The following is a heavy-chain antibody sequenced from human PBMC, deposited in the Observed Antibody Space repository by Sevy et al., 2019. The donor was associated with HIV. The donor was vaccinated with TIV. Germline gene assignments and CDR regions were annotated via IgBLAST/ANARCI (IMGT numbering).Heavy chain of an antibody. J-gene: IGHJ4*02. Sequence: SETLSLTCTVSGGSISSYYWSWIRQPPWKGLEWIGYIYYSGSTNYNPSLKSRVTISVDTSKNQFSLKLSSVTAADTAVYYCARGHIFSYYDFWSGYSYFDYWGQGTLVTVSS. D-gene: IGHD3-3*01. V-gene: IGHV4-59*01. CDR3: ARGHIFSYYDFWSGYSYFDY. CDR2: IYYSGST. CDR1: GGSISSYY.